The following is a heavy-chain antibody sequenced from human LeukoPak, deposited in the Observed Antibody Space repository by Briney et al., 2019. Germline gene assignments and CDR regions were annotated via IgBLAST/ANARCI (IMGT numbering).Heavy chain of an antibody. CDR3: ARDPLPYYYDSSGYSSPEYFQH. Sequence: GASVKVSCKASGYTFRSYDITWVRQAPGQGLEWMGWISPNNGNTNYAQKLQGRVTMTTDTSTSTAYMELRSLRSDDTAVYYCARDPLPYYYDSSGYSSPEYFQHWGQGTLVTVSS. J-gene: IGHJ1*01. D-gene: IGHD3-22*01. CDR1: GYTFRSYD. CDR2: ISPNNGNT. V-gene: IGHV1-18*01.